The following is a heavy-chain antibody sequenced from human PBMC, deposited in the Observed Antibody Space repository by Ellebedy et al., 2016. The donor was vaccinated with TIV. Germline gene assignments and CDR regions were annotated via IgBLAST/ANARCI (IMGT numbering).Heavy chain of an antibody. J-gene: IGHJ3*02. Sequence: ASVKVSXXASGGTFSSYAISWVRQAPGQGLEWMGWISAYNGNTNYAQKLQGRVTMTTDTSTSTAYMELRSLRSDDTAVYYCARNTIFDAFDIWGQGTMVTVSS. CDR2: ISAYNGNT. D-gene: IGHD3-3*01. CDR1: GGTFSSYA. CDR3: ARNTIFDAFDI. V-gene: IGHV1-18*01.